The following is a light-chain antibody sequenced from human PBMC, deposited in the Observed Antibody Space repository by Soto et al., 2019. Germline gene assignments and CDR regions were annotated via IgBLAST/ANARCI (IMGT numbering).Light chain of an antibody. V-gene: IGLV1-47*01. J-gene: IGLJ2*01. Sequence: QSVLTHPPSASGTPGQTVTISCSGSSSNIGTNYVYWYQQLPGTAPNLLIYRNNQRPSGVPDRFSGSKSGTSASLAISGLRSEDEADYYCAAWDDSLSVVVFGGGTKLTVL. CDR2: RNN. CDR3: AAWDDSLSVVV. CDR1: SSNIGTNY.